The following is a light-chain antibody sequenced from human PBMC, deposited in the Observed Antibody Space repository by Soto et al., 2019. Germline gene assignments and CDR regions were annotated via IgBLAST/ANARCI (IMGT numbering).Light chain of an antibody. Sequence: NFMLTQPHSVSESPGKPVTLSCTRSIGTIASFYVQWYQQRPGSAPTTVIFEDNQRPSGVPDRFSGSIDSSSNSASLTISGLQTEDEADYYCQSYDSTSHVVFGGGTKLTVL. CDR3: QSYDSTSHVV. CDR2: EDN. J-gene: IGLJ2*01. CDR1: IGTIASFY. V-gene: IGLV6-57*04.